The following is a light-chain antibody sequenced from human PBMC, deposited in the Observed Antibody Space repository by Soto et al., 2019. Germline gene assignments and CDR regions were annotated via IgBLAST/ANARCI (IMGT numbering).Light chain of an antibody. CDR3: QQANSFPFT. V-gene: IGKV1-12*01. CDR1: QGISSW. CDR2: GAS. J-gene: IGKJ3*01. Sequence: DIQMTQSPSSVSASVGDRVTITCRASQGISSWLAWYQQKPVKAPNLLIYGASTWQSGVPSRVSGSGSRPDFPLTNSSLHPEDFATYLCQQANSFPFTFGPGTKVDIK.